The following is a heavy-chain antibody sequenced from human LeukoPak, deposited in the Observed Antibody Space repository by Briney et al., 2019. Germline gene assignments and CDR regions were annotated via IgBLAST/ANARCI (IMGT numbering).Heavy chain of an antibody. CDR2: INHSGST. CDR1: GGSFSGYY. V-gene: IGHV4-34*01. D-gene: IGHD3-22*01. J-gene: IGHJ6*03. Sequence: PSETLSLTCAVYGGSFSGYYWSWIRQPPGKGLEWIGEINHSGSTNYNPSLKSRVTISVDTSKNQFSLKLSSVTAADTAVYYCARLPRLYYYDSSGYSHYYYMDVWGKGTTVTISS. CDR3: ARLPRLYYYDSSGYSHYYYMDV.